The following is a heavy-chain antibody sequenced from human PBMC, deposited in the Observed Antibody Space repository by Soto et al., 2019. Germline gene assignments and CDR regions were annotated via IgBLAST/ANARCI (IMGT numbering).Heavy chain of an antibody. CDR3: ARCPGGSARYFDS. J-gene: IGHJ4*02. D-gene: IGHD2-15*01. CDR2: IYPGDSDT. Sequence: PGESLKISCKGSGDTFNTYWIGWVRQMPGKGLEWMGIIYPGDSDTRYSPSFQDQVTISVDKSISTAYLQWSSLRASDTAIYFCARCPGGSARYFDSWGQGTVVTVSS. V-gene: IGHV5-51*01. CDR1: GDTFNTYW.